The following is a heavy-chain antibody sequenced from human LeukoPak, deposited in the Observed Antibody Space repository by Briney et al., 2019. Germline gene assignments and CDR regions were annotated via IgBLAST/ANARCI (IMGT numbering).Heavy chain of an antibody. Sequence: SETLSLTCGVFVGAFSGYYWTGRRQPPGKGLEWIGQINHRGSSHYNPSLRSRVTISVDTCKTKFSLKLTSVTAADTAVYYCARDKFCSDTGSCNIGLFDFWGQGALVTVSS. V-gene: IGHV4-34*01. D-gene: IGHD2-15*01. CDR3: ARDKFCSDTGSCNIGLFDF. CDR1: VGAFSGYY. CDR2: INHRGSS. J-gene: IGHJ4*02.